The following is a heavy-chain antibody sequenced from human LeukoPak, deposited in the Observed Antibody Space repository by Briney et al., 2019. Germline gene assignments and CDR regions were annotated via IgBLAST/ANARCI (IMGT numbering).Heavy chain of an antibody. D-gene: IGHD2-21*01. J-gene: IGHJ3*02. V-gene: IGHV3-74*01. Sequence: GGSLRLSCAASGFTFSDYFMHWVRQGPGKGLVWVSHINSDGNNLNYADSVKGRFTISRDNAKKMLYLQMNSLRAEDTAMYYCARGKFPGAFDIWGHGTVVTVSS. CDR2: INSDGNNL. CDR1: GFTFSDYF. CDR3: ARGKFPGAFDI.